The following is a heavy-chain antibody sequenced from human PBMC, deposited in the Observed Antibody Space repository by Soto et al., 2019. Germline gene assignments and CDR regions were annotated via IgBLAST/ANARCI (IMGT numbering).Heavy chain of an antibody. V-gene: IGHV3-66*01. CDR1: GFTVSTNY. CDR3: TRESDAVFGY. J-gene: IGHJ4*02. D-gene: IGHD3-3*01. CDR2: IYSDGTT. Sequence: HPGVSLRLSCVASGFTVSTNYMNWVRQAPGKGLEWVSVIYSDGTTYYADSVKGRFTISRDNSKNTLYLQMNSLRAEDTAVYYCTRESDAVFGYWGQGTLVTVSS.